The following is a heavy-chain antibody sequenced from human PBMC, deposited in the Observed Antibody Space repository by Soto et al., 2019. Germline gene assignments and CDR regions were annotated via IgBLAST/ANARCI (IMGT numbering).Heavy chain of an antibody. D-gene: IGHD2-2*01. CDR2: IIPVSGAA. CDR1: GGTFGSYA. J-gene: IGHJ4*02. Sequence: QVQLVQSGAEVKKPGSSVKVSCKASGGTFGSYAFSWVRQAPGQGLEWMGGIIPVSGAAHYAQKFQGRVTITADESTSTAYMELSSLRAQGTAVYYCATALGCRSTSGTLVYWGEGTRFIVSS. V-gene: IGHV1-69*01. CDR3: ATALGCRSTSGTLVY.